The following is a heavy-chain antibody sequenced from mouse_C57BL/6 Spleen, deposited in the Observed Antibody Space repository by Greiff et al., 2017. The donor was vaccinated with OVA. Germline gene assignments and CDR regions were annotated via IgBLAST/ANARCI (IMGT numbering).Heavy chain of an antibody. Sequence: VQLKESGGDLVKPGGSLKLSCAASGFTFSSYGMSWVRQTPDKRLEWVATISSGGSYTYYPDSVKGRFTISRENAKNTLYLQMSSLKSEDTAMYYCARHITTVVPTGTIDDWGQGTTLTVSS. D-gene: IGHD1-1*01. V-gene: IGHV5-6*01. CDR1: GFTFSSYG. CDR2: ISSGGSYT. CDR3: ARHITTVVPTGTIDD. J-gene: IGHJ2*01.